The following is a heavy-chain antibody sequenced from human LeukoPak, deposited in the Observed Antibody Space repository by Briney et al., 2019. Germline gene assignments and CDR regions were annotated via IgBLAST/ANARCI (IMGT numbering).Heavy chain of an antibody. D-gene: IGHD3-16*02. J-gene: IGHJ4*02. V-gene: IGHV3-7*01. CDR1: GFTFSSYW. CDR3: AREQTPVIHYYFDS. CDR2: IKQDGSGY. Sequence: GGSLRLSCAASGFTFSSYWMSWVRQAPGKGLEWVANIKQDGSGYYYVDSVKGRFTISRDNAKNSLYLQMNSLRAEDTAVYYCAREQTPVIHYYFDSWGQGTLVTVSS.